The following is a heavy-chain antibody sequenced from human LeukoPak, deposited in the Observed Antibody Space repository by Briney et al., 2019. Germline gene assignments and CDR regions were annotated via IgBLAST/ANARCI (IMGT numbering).Heavy chain of an antibody. CDR1: GGSFSGYY. V-gene: IGHV4-34*01. CDR2: INHSGST. J-gene: IGHJ6*04. Sequence: SETLSLTCAASGGSFSGYYWSWIRQAPGKGLEWVGEINHSGSTNYNPDLKKGGTISVDPPKSQFSLKLSSVTAADTAVYYCARVQMLIRWAGLAAAEAVGRDVWGKGTTVTVSS. D-gene: IGHD6-13*01. CDR3: ARVQMLIRWAGLAAAEAVGRDV.